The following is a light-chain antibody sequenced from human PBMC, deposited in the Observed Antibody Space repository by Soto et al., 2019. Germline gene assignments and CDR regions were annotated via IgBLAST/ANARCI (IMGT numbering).Light chain of an antibody. CDR2: EVR. CDR3: SPYTSRSPLV. Sequence: QSVLTQPASVSGSPGQSITISCSGTSRDIGAYNLVSWYQQPPGKAPKLLIYEVRNRPSGISYRFSGSKSGTTASLTISSLLPEDEADYYCSPYTSRSPLVFGGGTQLAVL. J-gene: IGLJ7*01. V-gene: IGLV2-14*01. CDR1: SRDIGAYNL.